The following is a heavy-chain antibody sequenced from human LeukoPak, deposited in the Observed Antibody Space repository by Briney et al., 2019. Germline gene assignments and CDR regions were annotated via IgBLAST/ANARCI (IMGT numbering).Heavy chain of an antibody. V-gene: IGHV1-8*01. J-gene: IGHJ4*02. Sequence: ASVKVSCKASGYTFTSYDINWVRQATGQGLEWMGWMNPNSGNTGHAQKFQGRVTMTRNTSISTAYMELSSLRSEDTAVYYWAREARSSSWHDFDYWGQGTLVTVSS. CDR2: MNPNSGNT. CDR1: GYTFTSYD. CDR3: AREARSSSWHDFDY. D-gene: IGHD6-13*01.